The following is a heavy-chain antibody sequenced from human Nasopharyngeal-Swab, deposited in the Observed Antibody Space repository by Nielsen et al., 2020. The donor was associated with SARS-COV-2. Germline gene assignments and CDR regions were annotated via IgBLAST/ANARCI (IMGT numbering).Heavy chain of an antibody. Sequence: SGPTLVTPTQTLTLTCTFSGFSLSTSGMCVSWIRQPPGKALEWLARIDWDDDKYYSTSLKTRLTISKDTSKNQVVLTMTNMDPVDTATYYCARSSYDILTGYYRFPFDYWGQGTLVTVSS. CDR2: IDWDDDK. CDR1: GFSLSTSGMC. J-gene: IGHJ4*02. D-gene: IGHD3-9*01. V-gene: IGHV2-70*11. CDR3: ARSSYDILTGYYRFPFDY.